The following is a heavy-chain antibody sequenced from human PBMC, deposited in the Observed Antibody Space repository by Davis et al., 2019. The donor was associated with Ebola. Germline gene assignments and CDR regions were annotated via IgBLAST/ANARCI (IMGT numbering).Heavy chain of an antibody. CDR2: ISAYNGNT. CDR1: GGTFSSYA. CDR3: ARVCHNPHDSSGYYSSYYYYYGMDV. V-gene: IGHV1-18*01. J-gene: IGHJ6*04. Sequence: AASVKVSCKASGGTFSSYAISWVRQAPGQGLEWMGWISAYNGNTNYAQKLQGRVTMTTDTSTSTAYMELRSLRSDDTAVYYCARVCHNPHDSSGYYSSYYYYYGMDVWGKGTTVTVSS. D-gene: IGHD3-22*01.